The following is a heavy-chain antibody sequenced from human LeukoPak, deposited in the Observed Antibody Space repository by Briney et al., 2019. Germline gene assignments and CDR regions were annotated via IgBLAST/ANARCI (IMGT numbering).Heavy chain of an antibody. CDR1: GYTFIIYY. V-gene: IGHV1-46*01. Sequence: ASVKVSCKTSGYTFIIYYMHWVRQAPGQGLEWVGILNPITGSTTYAPKFQGRVTMTRDTSTSTAYMELRSLRSDDTAVYYCARGRGAFDIWGQGTMVTVSS. D-gene: IGHD3-10*01. J-gene: IGHJ3*02. CDR2: LNPITGST. CDR3: ARGRGAFDI.